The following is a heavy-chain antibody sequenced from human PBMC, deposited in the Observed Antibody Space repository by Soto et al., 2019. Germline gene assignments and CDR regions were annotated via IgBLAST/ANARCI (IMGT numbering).Heavy chain of an antibody. D-gene: IGHD3-10*01. CDR1: GECVSSYE. CDR3: ARRPPTLRGRKYYFAY. Sequence: PSETLALTCAVYGECVSSYEGGGIRQPPGKGLEWIGEINHSGSTNYNPSLKSRVTISVDTSKNQFSLKLSSVTAADTAVYYCARRPPTLRGRKYYFAYWGHGTPVTVSS. J-gene: IGHJ4*01. V-gene: IGHV4-34*01. CDR2: INHSGST.